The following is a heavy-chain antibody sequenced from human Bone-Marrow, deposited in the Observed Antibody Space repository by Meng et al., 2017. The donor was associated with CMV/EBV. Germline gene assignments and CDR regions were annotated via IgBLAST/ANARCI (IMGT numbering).Heavy chain of an antibody. D-gene: IGHD2-21*02. Sequence: VQVVQLGAGVMKPGASVKVSCKASGYTVSTYFIHWFRQAPGQGLQWMGWLNPYSGDTHFAQKFQGRVTMTSDTSTNAVYMDLSSLSYDDTAIYFCTRVGDSGFGLDYWGQGTLVTVSS. CDR1: GYTVSTYF. CDR2: LNPYSGDT. J-gene: IGHJ4*02. CDR3: TRVGDSGFGLDY. V-gene: IGHV1-2*02.